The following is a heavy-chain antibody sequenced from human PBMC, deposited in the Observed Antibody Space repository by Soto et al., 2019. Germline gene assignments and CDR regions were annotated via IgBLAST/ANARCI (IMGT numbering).Heavy chain of an antibody. CDR2: IYYSGST. D-gene: IGHD3-3*01. J-gene: IGHJ4*02. CDR1: GGSISSSSYY. V-gene: IGHV4-39*02. CDR3: AREGVHYDGNYFDY. Sequence: QLQLQESGPGLVKPSETLSLTCTVSGGSISSSSYYWGWIRQPPGKGLEWIGSIYYSGSTYYNPSLKSRVTISVDTSKNQFSLKLSSVTAADTAVYYCAREGVHYDGNYFDYWGQGTLVTVSS.